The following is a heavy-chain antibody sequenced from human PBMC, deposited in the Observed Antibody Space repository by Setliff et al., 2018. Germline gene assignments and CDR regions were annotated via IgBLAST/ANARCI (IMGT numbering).Heavy chain of an antibody. CDR2: IWDDGVKK. Sequence: PGGSLSLSCAASGFTFSTYRMHWVRQAPGKGLEWVAVIWDDGVKKYHADSVKGRFTIPRDNSKNTLYLQMNSLRPEDTAVYYCARTCSGSGCYAGLESWGQGTPVTVSS. D-gene: IGHD2-15*01. V-gene: IGHV3-33*08. CDR1: GFTFSTYR. CDR3: ARTCSGSGCYAGLES. J-gene: IGHJ4*02.